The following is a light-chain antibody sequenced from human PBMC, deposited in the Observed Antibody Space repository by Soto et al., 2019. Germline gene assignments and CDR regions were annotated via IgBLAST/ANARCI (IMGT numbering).Light chain of an antibody. V-gene: IGKV3-15*01. Sequence: IVMTQSPATLSVSPGERATLSCRASQSVSSNLAWYQQKPGQAPRLLIYGASTRATGIPAGFSGSGSGTDFTLTITSLQSEDFAVYYCQQYNSWPRTFGQGTKVDIK. CDR2: GAS. CDR1: QSVSSN. J-gene: IGKJ1*01. CDR3: QQYNSWPRT.